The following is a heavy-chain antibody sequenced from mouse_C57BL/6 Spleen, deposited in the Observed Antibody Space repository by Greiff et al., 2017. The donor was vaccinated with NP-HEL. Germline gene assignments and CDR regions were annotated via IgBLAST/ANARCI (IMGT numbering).Heavy chain of an antibody. CDR3: ARRHYGRKDWYFDV. V-gene: IGHV1-47*01. J-gene: IGHJ1*03. CDR1: GYTFTTYP. CDR2: FHPYNDDT. D-gene: IGHD1-1*02. Sequence: VKLVESGAELVKPGASVKMSCKASGYTFTTYPIEWRKQNHGKSLEWIGNFHPYNDDTKYNEKFKGKATLTVEKSSSTVYLELSRLTSDDSAVYYCARRHYGRKDWYFDVWGTGTTVTVSS.